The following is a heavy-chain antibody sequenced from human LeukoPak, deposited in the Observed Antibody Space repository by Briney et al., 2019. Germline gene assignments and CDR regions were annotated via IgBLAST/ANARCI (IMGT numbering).Heavy chain of an antibody. CDR3: AKDPVVYHGGSGWHYFDY. CDR1: RFTFSSYA. D-gene: IGHD6-19*01. Sequence: SGGSLRLSCAASRFTFSSYAMSWVRQAPGRGLEWVSTIGGTGDKTYYADSVKGRFTTSRDNSMDTLYLQMNSLKAEDTAVYYCAKDPVVYHGGSGWHYFDYWGQGTLVTVSS. V-gene: IGHV3-23*01. CDR2: IGGTGDKT. J-gene: IGHJ4*02.